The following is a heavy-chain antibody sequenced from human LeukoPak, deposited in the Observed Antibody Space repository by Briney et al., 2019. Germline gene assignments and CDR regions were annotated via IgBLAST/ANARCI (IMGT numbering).Heavy chain of an antibody. J-gene: IGHJ6*03. V-gene: IGHV3-49*04. CDR2: IRSKAYGGTT. Sequence: GGSLRLSCTASGFTFGDYAMSWVRQAPGKGLEWVGFIRSKAYGGTTEYAASVKGRFTISRDDSKSIAYLQMNSLKTEDTAVYYCTRDPNCYDSSGYYYVYYYYMDVWGKGTTVTISS. CDR1: GFTFGDYA. D-gene: IGHD3-22*01. CDR3: TRDPNCYDSSGYYYVYYYYMDV.